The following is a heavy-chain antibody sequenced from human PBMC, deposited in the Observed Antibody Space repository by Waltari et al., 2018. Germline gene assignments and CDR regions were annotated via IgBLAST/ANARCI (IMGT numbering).Heavy chain of an antibody. J-gene: IGHJ4*02. D-gene: IGHD3-3*01. CDR3: AKDRPTGVVYDY. CDR1: GFTFSSYG. Sequence: QVQLVESGGGVVQPGRSLRLSCAASGFTFSSYGMHWVRQAPGKGLEWVAVISYDGSNKYYADSVKGRFTISRDNSKNTLYLQMNSLRAEDTAVYYCAKDRPTGVVYDYWGQGTLVTVSS. V-gene: IGHV3-30*18. CDR2: ISYDGSNK.